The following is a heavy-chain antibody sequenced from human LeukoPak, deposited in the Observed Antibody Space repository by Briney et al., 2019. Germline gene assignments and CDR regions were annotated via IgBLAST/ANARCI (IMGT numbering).Heavy chain of an antibody. CDR3: AREYYYDSSGGLVAFDI. D-gene: IGHD3-22*01. Sequence: WGTLSLTCTVSGGSISSYYWSWIRQPPGKGLEWIGYIYYSGSTYYNPSLKSRVTISVDTSKNQFSLKLSSVTAADTAVYYCAREYYYDSSGGLVAFDIWGQGTMVTVSS. V-gene: IGHV4-59*01. J-gene: IGHJ3*02. CDR2: IYYSGST. CDR1: GGSISSYY.